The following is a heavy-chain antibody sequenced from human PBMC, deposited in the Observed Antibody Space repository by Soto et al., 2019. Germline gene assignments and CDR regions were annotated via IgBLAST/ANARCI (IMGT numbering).Heavy chain of an antibody. CDR1: GFTFSSYA. Sequence: EVQVLESGGGLVQPGGSLRLSCAASGFTFSSYAMSWVRQAPGQGLEWVSAISGSGSNPYYAASMEGRFTISRDNSKNTLYLQMNSLRAEDTALYYGAKPASMTIRDGFDHWGQGTLVTVSS. J-gene: IGHJ4*02. D-gene: IGHD4-17*01. CDR2: ISGSGSNP. V-gene: IGHV3-23*01. CDR3: AKPASMTIRDGFDH.